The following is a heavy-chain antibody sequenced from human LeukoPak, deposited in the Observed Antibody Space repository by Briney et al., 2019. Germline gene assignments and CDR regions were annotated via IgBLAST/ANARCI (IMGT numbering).Heavy chain of an antibody. CDR2: MSYDGFNK. V-gene: IGHV3-30*03. CDR3: ARDRVQGYCSSTSCHGAFDI. CDR1: GFTFSSYA. D-gene: IGHD2-2*01. J-gene: IGHJ3*02. Sequence: GGSLRLSCAASGFTFSSYAMHWVRQSLGKGLEWVAVMSYDGFNKYYADSVKGRFTISRDNSKNTLYLQMNSLRAEDTAVYYCARDRVQGYCSSTSCHGAFDIWGQGTMVTVSS.